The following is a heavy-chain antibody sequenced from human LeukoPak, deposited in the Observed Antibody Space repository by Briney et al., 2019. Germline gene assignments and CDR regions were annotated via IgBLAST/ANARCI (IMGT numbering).Heavy chain of an antibody. CDR2: INHSGCT. CDR1: GGSFSGYY. V-gene: IGHV4-34*01. D-gene: IGHD1-14*01. CDR3: ARDHPNNWFDP. Sequence: SVALSLTCAVYGGSFSGYYWRWIRQPPGKGLEWIGEINHSGCTNYNPSLKSRVTISVDTSKNQYSLKLSSVSAADTAVYYCARDHPNNWFDPWGQGTLVTVSS. J-gene: IGHJ5*02.